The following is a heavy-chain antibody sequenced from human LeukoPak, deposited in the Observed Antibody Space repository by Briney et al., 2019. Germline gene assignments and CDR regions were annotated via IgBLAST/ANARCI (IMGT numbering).Heavy chain of an antibody. CDR3: ARYCTNGVCYRDDAFDI. CDR2: INPNSGGT. J-gene: IGHJ3*02. V-gene: IGHV1-2*02. CDR1: GYTFTGYY. Sequence: ASVKVSCKASGYTFTGYYMHWVRQAPGQGLEWMGWINPNSGGTNYAQKFQGRVTMTRDTSISTAYMELSRLRSDDTAAYYCARYCTNGVCYRDDAFDIWGQGTMVTVSS. D-gene: IGHD2-8*01.